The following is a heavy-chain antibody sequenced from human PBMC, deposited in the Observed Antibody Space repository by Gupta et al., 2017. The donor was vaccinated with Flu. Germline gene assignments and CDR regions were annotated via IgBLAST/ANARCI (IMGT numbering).Heavy chain of an antibody. J-gene: IGHJ5*02. Sequence: MNWVRQAPGQGLEWMGWINPNSGGTNYAQKFQGRVTMTRDTSISTAYMELSRLRSDDTAVYYCARDPNKVVVPAGGWFDPWGQGTLVTVSS. CDR3: ARDPNKVVVPAGGWFDP. V-gene: IGHV1-2*02. D-gene: IGHD2-2*01. CDR2: INPNSGGT.